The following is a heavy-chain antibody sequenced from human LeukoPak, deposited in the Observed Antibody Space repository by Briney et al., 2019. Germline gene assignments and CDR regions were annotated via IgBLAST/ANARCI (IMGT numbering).Heavy chain of an antibody. CDR2: INSDGSVT. CDR3: GRGGANYSVTIVV. V-gene: IGHV3-74*01. CDR1: GFTFRSHW. Sequence: PAGSLTLTCAASGFTFRSHWKHWVRQDPGKGLVWVSRINSDGSVTAYADSVKGRFTISTDNTKNTLYLQMNSLRAEDTAVYHCGRGGANYSVTIVVWGLGPRVTVSS. D-gene: IGHD3-22*01. J-gene: IGHJ4*02.